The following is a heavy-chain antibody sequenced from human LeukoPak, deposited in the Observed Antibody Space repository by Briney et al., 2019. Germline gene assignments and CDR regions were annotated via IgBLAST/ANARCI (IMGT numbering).Heavy chain of an antibody. CDR1: GFPFSNFA. CDR2: MCGSGYYT. V-gene: IGHV3-23*01. J-gene: IGHJ6*03. D-gene: IGHD3-3*01. CDR3: AKMEGQRLYDYCMDV. Sequence: GGPLSLSCAASGFPFSNFAMSWLRHAPGKGLEGVSAMCGSGYYTYYVASVKGRFTICRDNPKNTLYPHMNSLRADETAVYYCAKMEGQRLYDYCMDVWGRGTTVTVSS.